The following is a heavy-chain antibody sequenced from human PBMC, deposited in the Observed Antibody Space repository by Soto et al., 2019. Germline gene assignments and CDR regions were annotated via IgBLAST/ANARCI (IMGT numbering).Heavy chain of an antibody. CDR1: GFSLSTSGVG. D-gene: IGHD2-2*01. Sequence: QITLKESGPTLVKPTQTLTLTCTFSGFSLSTSGVGVGWIRQPPGKALEWLALIYWDDDKRYSPSLKSRLTITKDAXXNXAXLTTTNLDPVDTATYYCAHKSYFSSTSCYYPCGMDVWGHGTTVTVSS. V-gene: IGHV2-5*02. J-gene: IGHJ6*02. CDR2: IYWDDDK. CDR3: AHKSYFSSTSCYYPCGMDV.